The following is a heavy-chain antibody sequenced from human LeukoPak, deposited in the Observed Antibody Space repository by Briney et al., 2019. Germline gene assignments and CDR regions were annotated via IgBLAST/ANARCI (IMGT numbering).Heavy chain of an antibody. V-gene: IGHV3-30*04. D-gene: IGHD1-26*01. CDR2: ISYDGSNK. CDR1: GFTFGNYA. CDR3: AKNSGSYSYFDY. Sequence: GTSLRLSCEASGFTFGNYAIHWVRQVPGKGLEWVAVISYDGSNKYYADSVKGRFTISRDNSKNTLYLQVNSLRAEDTAVYYCAKNSGSYSYFDYWGQGTLVTVSS. J-gene: IGHJ4*02.